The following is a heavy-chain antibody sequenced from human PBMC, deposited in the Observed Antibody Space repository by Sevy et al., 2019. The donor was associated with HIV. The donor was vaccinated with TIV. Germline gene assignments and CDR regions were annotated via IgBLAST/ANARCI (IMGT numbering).Heavy chain of an antibody. D-gene: IGHD2-2*01. CDR3: ARDCSSTSCLWGLDV. Sequence: GGSLRLSCAASGFTFRNYAMSWVRQAPGKGLEWVSALSGTGGSTYYADSVKGRFTISRDNAKNSLFLQMNSLRVEDTAVYYCARDCSSTSCLWGLDVWGQGTAVTVSS. CDR1: GFTFRNYA. CDR2: LSGTGGST. V-gene: IGHV3-23*01. J-gene: IGHJ6*02.